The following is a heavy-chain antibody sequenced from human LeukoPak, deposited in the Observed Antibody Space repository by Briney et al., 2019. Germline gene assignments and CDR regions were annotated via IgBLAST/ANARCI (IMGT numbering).Heavy chain of an antibody. Sequence: SETLSLTCTVSGGSISSSSYYWGWIRQPPGKGLEWIGSIYYSGSTYYNPSLKSRVTISVDTSKNQFSLKLSSVTAADTAVYYCAREGAREGRMNYYYYYYMDVWGKGTTVTISS. CDR1: GGSISSSSYY. CDR3: AREGAREGRMNYYYYYYMDV. V-gene: IGHV4-39*07. D-gene: IGHD3-10*01. CDR2: IYYSGST. J-gene: IGHJ6*03.